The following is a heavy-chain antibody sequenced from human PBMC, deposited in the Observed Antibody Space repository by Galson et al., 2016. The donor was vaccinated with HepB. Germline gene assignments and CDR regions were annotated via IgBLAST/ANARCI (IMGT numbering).Heavy chain of an antibody. D-gene: IGHD6-13*01. Sequence: CAISGDSVSSNSAAWSWIRQSPSRGLEWLGRTYYRSKWCNDYALSVRSRITINPDTSKNQFSLQLRSVTAADTAVYYCARDRGSAAGFDYWGQGTLVTVSS. CDR1: GDSVSSNSAA. V-gene: IGHV6-1*01. J-gene: IGHJ4*02. CDR2: TYYRSKWCN. CDR3: ARDRGSAAGFDY.